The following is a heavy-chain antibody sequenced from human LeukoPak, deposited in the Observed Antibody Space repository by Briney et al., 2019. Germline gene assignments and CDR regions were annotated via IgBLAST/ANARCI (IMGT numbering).Heavy chain of an antibody. CDR2: ISYDGSNK. CDR3: AKDHSATYYDILTGYSTGYFDY. V-gene: IGHV3-30*18. CDR1: GFTFSSYG. D-gene: IGHD3-9*01. J-gene: IGHJ4*02. Sequence: GGSLRLSCAAFGFTFSSYGMHWVRQAPGKGLEWVAFISYDGSNKYYADSVKGRFTISRDNSKNTLYLQMNSLRAEDTAVYYCAKDHSATYYDILTGYSTGYFDYWGQGTLVTVSS.